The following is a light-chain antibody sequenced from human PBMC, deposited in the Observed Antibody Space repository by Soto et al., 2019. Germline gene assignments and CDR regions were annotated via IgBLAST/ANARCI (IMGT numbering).Light chain of an antibody. CDR1: QSLVHSDGNTY. Sequence: DVVMTQSPLSLSVTLGQPASISCKSSQSLVHSDGNTYLNWFQQRPGQSPRRLIYQVSNRDSGVPARFSGSGSGTDFSLKISRVEAEDVGIYYCLQGTHWPPYTFGQGTKLEI. CDR3: LQGTHWPPYT. J-gene: IGKJ2*01. CDR2: QVS. V-gene: IGKV2-30*02.